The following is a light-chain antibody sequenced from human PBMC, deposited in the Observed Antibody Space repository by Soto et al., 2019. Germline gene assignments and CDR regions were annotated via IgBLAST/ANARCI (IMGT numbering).Light chain of an antibody. CDR1: SSDVGGYNY. CDR3: SSYAGSNLWV. J-gene: IGLJ7*01. Sequence: QSALTQPPSASGSPGQSVTISCIGTSSDVGGYNYVSWYQQHPGKAPKLMIYEVSKRPSGVPDRFSGSKSGNTASLTVSGLQAEDEADYYCSSYAGSNLWVFGGGTQLTVL. CDR2: EVS. V-gene: IGLV2-8*01.